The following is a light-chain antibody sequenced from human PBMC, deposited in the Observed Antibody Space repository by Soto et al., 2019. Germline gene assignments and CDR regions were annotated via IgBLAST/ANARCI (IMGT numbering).Light chain of an antibody. CDR1: STDVGGDNS. J-gene: IGLJ2*01. Sequence: QSALTQPPSASGSPGQSVTVSCTGTSTDVGGDNSVSWYQQHPGTAPKLIIYEVDKRPSGVPDRFSGSKSGNTASLTVFGLQDDDEADYFCRSYAGSDILLFGGGTKVTVL. CDR3: RSYAGSDILL. CDR2: EVD. V-gene: IGLV2-8*01.